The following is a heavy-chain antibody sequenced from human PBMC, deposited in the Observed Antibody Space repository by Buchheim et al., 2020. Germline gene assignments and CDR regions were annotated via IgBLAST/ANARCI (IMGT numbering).Heavy chain of an antibody. D-gene: IGHD4/OR15-4a*01. Sequence: QVQLVESGGGLVKPGGSLRLSCTASGFTFSDYHMSWIRQAPGKGLECVSYIRDSGDYRNYGDSVKGRFTISRDNAKNTFYLQMNSLRAEDTAVYYCARAWSKLTILDYWGQG. CDR1: GFTFSDYH. CDR3: ARAWSKLTILDY. J-gene: IGHJ4*02. V-gene: IGHV3-11*06. CDR2: IRDSGDYR.